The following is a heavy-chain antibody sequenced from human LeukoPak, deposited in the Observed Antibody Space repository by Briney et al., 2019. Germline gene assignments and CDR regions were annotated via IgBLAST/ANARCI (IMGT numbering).Heavy chain of an antibody. D-gene: IGHD6-13*01. CDR2: IYYSGST. J-gene: IGHJ4*02. CDR1: GGSISSSSYY. V-gene: IGHV4-39*01. Sequence: SETLSLTCTVSGGSISSSSYYWGWIRQPPGKGLEWIGSIYYSGSTYYNPSLKSRVTISVDTSKNQFSLKLSSVTAADTAVYYCARHTPNGPYSCSWYEDYWGQGTLVTVSS. CDR3: ARHTPNGPYSCSWYEDY.